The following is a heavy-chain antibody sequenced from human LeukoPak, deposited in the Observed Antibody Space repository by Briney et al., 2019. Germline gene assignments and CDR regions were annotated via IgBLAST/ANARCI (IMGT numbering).Heavy chain of an antibody. V-gene: IGHV3-30*02. D-gene: IGHD2-15*01. J-gene: IGHJ6*03. CDR2: ILSDGSNK. CDR3: AKPQSLGYCSGGSCFPVGYYYYYMDV. Sequence: GGSLRLSCAASGFTFSNYGMHWVRQAPGKGLEWLTFILSDGSNKYYADSVKGRFTISRDNSKNTLYLQINSLRAEDTAVYYCAKPQSLGYCSGGSCFPVGYYYYYMDVWGKGTTVTVSS. CDR1: GFTFSNYG.